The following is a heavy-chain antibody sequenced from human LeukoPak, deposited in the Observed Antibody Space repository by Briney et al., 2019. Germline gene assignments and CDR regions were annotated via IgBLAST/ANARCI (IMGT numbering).Heavy chain of an antibody. V-gene: IGHV4-39*07. CDR1: GASISSSSYY. D-gene: IGHD3-3*01. Sequence: SETLSLTCTVSGASISSSSYYWGWIRQPPGKGLEWIGSIYYSGSTYYNPSLKSRVTISVDTSKNQFSLKLSSVTAADTAVYYCARDSDYDFWSGYRMDVWGKGTTVTVSS. J-gene: IGHJ6*04. CDR3: ARDSDYDFWSGYRMDV. CDR2: IYYSGST.